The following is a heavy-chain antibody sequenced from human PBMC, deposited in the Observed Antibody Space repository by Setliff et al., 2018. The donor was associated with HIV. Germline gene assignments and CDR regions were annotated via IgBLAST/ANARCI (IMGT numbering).Heavy chain of an antibody. J-gene: IGHJ6*03. Sequence: ASVKVSCKASGYTFTGYYIHWVRQAPGQGLEWLGWINPDSGGTNYAQKFQGRVTMTRDTSISTAYMDLSRLKLDDTAVYYCARAESLGWFYNYMDVWGKGTTVTVSS. CDR1: GYTFTGYY. CDR2: INPDSGGT. V-gene: IGHV1-2*02. D-gene: IGHD3-10*01. CDR3: ARAESLGWFYNYMDV.